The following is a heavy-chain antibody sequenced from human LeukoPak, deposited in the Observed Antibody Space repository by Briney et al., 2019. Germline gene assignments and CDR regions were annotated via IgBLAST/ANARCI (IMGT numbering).Heavy chain of an antibody. Sequence: PSETLSLTCAVSGYSISSGYYWGWIRQPPGKGLEWIGSIYHSGSTYYNPSLKSRVTISVDTSKNQFSLKLSSVTAADTAVYYCARPGGLGYCSSTSCYKSWYFDLWGRRTLVTVSS. CDR1: GYSISSGYY. V-gene: IGHV4-38-2*01. CDR2: IYHSGST. J-gene: IGHJ2*01. D-gene: IGHD2-2*02. CDR3: ARPGGLGYCSSTSCYKSWYFDL.